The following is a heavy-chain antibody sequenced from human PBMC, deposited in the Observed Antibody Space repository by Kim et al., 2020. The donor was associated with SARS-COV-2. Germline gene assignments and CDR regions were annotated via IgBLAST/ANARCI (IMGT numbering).Heavy chain of an antibody. CDR3: ARQRPRFDP. Sequence: SETLSLTCTVSGGSISSSSYYWGWIRQPPGKGLEWIGSIYYSGSTYYNPSLKSRVTISVDTSKNQFSLKLSSVTAADTAVYYCARQRPRFDPWGQGTLVTVSS. CDR1: GGSISSSSYY. J-gene: IGHJ5*02. CDR2: IYYSGST. V-gene: IGHV4-39*01.